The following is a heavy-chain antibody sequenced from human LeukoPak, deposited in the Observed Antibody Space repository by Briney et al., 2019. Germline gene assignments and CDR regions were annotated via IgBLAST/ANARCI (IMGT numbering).Heavy chain of an antibody. Sequence: GGSLRLSCAASRFPFSSYAMTWVSQAPGKGLEWVSTISASANNTYYTDSVKGRFTISRDNSKNTLYLQMSSLSAEETAVYYCAKRIAAAGSPVYFDYWGQGTLITVSS. CDR1: RFPFSSYA. V-gene: IGHV3-23*01. D-gene: IGHD6-13*01. CDR2: ISASANNT. CDR3: AKRIAAAGSPVYFDY. J-gene: IGHJ4*02.